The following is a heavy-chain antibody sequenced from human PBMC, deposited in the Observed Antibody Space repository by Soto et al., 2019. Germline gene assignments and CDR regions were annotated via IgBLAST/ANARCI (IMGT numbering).Heavy chain of an antibody. Sequence: EVQLVQSGAEVKKPGESLRLSCQGSGYRFINYWISWVRQMPGKGLEWVGRIDPSDSYTEYSPSFQGHVTISIDTAINTAFLEWRSLQASDTAMYYCVRHGNGTPFYFDLWGRGTLVPVSS. CDR1: GYRFINYW. CDR3: VRHGNGTPFYFDL. V-gene: IGHV5-10-1*03. CDR2: IDPSDSYT. D-gene: IGHD1-1*01. J-gene: IGHJ4*02.